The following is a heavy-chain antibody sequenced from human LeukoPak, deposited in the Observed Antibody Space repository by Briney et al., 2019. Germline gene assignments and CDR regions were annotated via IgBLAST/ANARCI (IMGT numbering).Heavy chain of an antibody. CDR1: GFTFDDYT. J-gene: IGHJ5*02. CDR2: ISWDGGST. D-gene: IGHD3-10*01. CDR3: AKPVVRGVIYWFDP. V-gene: IGHV3-43*01. Sequence: HPGGSLRLSCAASGFTFDDYTMHWVRQAPGKGLEWVSLISWDGGSTYYADSVKGRFTISRDNSKNTLYLQMNSLRAEDTAVYYCAKPVVRGVIYWFDPWGQGTLVTVSS.